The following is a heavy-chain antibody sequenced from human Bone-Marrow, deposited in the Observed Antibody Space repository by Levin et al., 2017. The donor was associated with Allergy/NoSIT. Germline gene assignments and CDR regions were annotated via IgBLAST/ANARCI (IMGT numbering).Heavy chain of an antibody. CDR3: ARGSGAISGWSYNWFDP. CDR2: IYSSGST. V-gene: IGHV4-61*02. D-gene: IGHD6-19*01. J-gene: IGHJ5*02. CDR1: GGSISSGGYY. Sequence: SQTLSLTCTVSGGSISSGGYYWSWIRQPAGQGLEWIGRIYSSGSTNYNPSLKSRVTISIDTSKNQFSLNLGSVTAADTAIYYCARGSGAISGWSYNWFDPWGQGTLVTVSS.